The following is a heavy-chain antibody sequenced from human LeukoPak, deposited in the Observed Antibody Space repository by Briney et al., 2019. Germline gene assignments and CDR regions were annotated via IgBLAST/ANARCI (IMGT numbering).Heavy chain of an antibody. D-gene: IGHD3-10*01. V-gene: IGHV4-4*02. J-gene: IGHJ4*02. CDR2: IYHSGTT. Sequence: SETLSLTCAVSGDSINSHNWWSWVRQSPGKGLEWIGEIYHSGTTNYSPSLKSRVTISVDKSKNQLSLRLTSVTAADTAVYFCASCLFDYYYFDQWGQGPLVTVSS. CDR3: ASCLFDYYYFDQ. CDR1: GDSINSHNW.